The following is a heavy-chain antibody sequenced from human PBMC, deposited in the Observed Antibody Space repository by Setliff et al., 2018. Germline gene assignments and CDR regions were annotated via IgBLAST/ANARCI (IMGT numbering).Heavy chain of an antibody. CDR2: IFYDGNT. J-gene: IGHJ5*02. V-gene: IGHV4-38-2*01. D-gene: IGHD6-19*01. Sequence: SETLSLTCVVSGYYIRSGYYWGWIRQHPGKGLEWIGSIFYDGNTFYNPSLKSRVTMSVDTSKNQFSLKLSSVTAADTAVYYCARRSGWPNWFDPWGQGTLVTVSS. CDR3: ARRSGWPNWFDP. CDR1: GYYIRSGYY.